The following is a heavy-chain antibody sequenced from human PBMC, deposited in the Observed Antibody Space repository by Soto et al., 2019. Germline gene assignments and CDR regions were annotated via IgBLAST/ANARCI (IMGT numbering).Heavy chain of an antibody. CDR1: GGSISGYY. CDR3: GRGSGWFYY. V-gene: IGHV4-59*01. J-gene: IGHJ4*02. Sequence: QVQLQESGPGLVKPSETLSLTCTVSGGSISGYYWSWIRQTPRKGLEWVAYIYSSGTTNYNPSLKSRVTRSGGTSKDQLSLKLRAMTAADAAGYYWGRGSGWFYYWGQGTLVTGSS. D-gene: IGHD6-19*01. CDR2: IYSSGTT.